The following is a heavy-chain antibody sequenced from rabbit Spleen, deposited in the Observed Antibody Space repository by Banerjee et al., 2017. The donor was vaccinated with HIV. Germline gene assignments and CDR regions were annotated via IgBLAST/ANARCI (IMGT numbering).Heavy chain of an antibody. CDR2: IAGSSSGFT. J-gene: IGHJ4*01. Sequence: QSLEESGGDLVKPGASLTLTCIASGFSFSSSDYICWVRQAPGKGLEWISCIAGSSSGFTYSATWAKGRFTISKSSSTTVTLQMTSLTAADTATYFCARGSATMTMVITGFYLNLWGQGTLVTVS. V-gene: IGHV1S40*01. D-gene: IGHD2-1*01. CDR3: ARGSATMTMVITGFYLNL. CDR1: GFSFSSSDY.